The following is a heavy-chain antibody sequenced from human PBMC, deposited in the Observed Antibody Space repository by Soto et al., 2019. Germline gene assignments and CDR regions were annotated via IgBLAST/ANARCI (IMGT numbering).Heavy chain of an antibody. J-gene: IGHJ4*02. CDR1: GGSISSYY. V-gene: IGHV4-59*12. Sequence: PSETLSLTCTVSGGSISSYYWSWIRQPPGKGLEWIGTIFYTGRTYYNPSLKSRVTISVDRSKNQFSLQLSSVTAADTAVYYCARGGVDYYDSSGYYFSPYYFDYWGQGTLVTVSS. D-gene: IGHD3-22*01. CDR3: ARGGVDYYDSSGYYFSPYYFDY. CDR2: IFYTGRT.